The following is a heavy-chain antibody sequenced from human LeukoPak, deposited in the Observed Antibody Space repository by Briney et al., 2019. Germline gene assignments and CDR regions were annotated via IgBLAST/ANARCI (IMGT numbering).Heavy chain of an antibody. J-gene: IGHJ3*02. D-gene: IGHD1-1*01. V-gene: IGHV3-48*03. CDR1: GFTLSSYE. CDR2: IRSRGDTV. Sequence: GGALRLSRAAPGFTLSSYEINLVREAPGKRLECVSFIRSRGDTVHYTHSVKGRFTISTDKATNSLDLHMNNLRDQGTAVYYCATDTQFNSLDIWGQGTMVTVSS. CDR3: ATDTQFNSLDI.